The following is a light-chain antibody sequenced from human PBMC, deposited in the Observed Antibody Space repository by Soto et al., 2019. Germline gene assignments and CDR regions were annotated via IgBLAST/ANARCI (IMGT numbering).Light chain of an antibody. CDR3: SSYINTDPLLI. CDR2: DVI. Sequence: QSALTQPASVSASPGQSITISCTGTSSDVGGYTYVSWYQQHPGKAPKLMIYDVINRPSGVSNRFSGSKSGNTASLTISGLQAEDEADYYCSSYINTDPLLIFGGGTKLTVL. V-gene: IGLV2-14*03. CDR1: SSDVGGYTY. J-gene: IGLJ2*01.